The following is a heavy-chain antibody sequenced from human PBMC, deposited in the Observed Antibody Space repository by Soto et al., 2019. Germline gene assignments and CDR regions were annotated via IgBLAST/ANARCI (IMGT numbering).Heavy chain of an antibody. CDR1: GFTFSSYA. Sequence: GGSLRLSCAASGFTFSSYAMSWVLRAPGKGLEWVSAISGSGGSTYYADSVKGRFTISRDNSKNTLYLQMNSLRAEDTAVYYCAKDLVAVAGTGLGGQGTLVTVSS. CDR2: ISGSGGST. J-gene: IGHJ4*02. CDR3: AKDLVAVAGTGL. D-gene: IGHD6-19*01. V-gene: IGHV3-23*01.